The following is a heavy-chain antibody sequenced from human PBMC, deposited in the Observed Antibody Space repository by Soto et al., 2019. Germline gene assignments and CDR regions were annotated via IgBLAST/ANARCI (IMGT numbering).Heavy chain of an antibody. V-gene: IGHV1-8*01. CDR1: GYTFTSYD. J-gene: IGHJ5*02. D-gene: IGHD6-13*01. CDR3: ARERSAAGTGLFDP. Sequence: QVQLVQSGAEVKKPGASVKVSCKASGYTFTSYDINWVRQATGQGLEWMGWMNPNSGNTGYAQKFQGRVTMARNPSISTAYIALSSLRSEDTSVYFCARERSAAGTGLFDPRGQGTLVTVSS. CDR2: MNPNSGNT.